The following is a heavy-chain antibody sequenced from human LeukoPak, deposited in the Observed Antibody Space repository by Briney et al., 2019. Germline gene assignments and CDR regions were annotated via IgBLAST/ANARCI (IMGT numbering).Heavy chain of an antibody. CDR2: INPNSGGT. CDR1: GYTFTGYY. Sequence: ASVKVSCKASGYTFTGYYMHWVRQAPGQGLEWMGWINPNSGGTNYAQKFQGRVTMTRDTSISTAYMELSRLRSDDTAVYYCARDFEDIVVVPAALNYFDYWGQGTLVTVSS. CDR3: ARDFEDIVVVPAALNYFDY. V-gene: IGHV1-2*02. J-gene: IGHJ4*02. D-gene: IGHD2-2*01.